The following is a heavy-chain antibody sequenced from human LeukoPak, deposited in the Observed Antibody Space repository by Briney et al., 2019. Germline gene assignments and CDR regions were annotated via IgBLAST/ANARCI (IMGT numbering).Heavy chain of an antibody. J-gene: IGHJ6*03. CDR3: ARAESHYYYYMDV. CDR1: GGSISSSNW. V-gene: IGHV4-4*02. Sequence: SETLSLTCAVSGGSISSSNWWSWVRQPPGKGLEWIGEIYHSGSTNYNPSLKSRVTISVDKSKNQFSLKLSSVTAADTAVYYCARAESHYYYYMDVWGKGTTVTVSS. CDR2: IYHSGST.